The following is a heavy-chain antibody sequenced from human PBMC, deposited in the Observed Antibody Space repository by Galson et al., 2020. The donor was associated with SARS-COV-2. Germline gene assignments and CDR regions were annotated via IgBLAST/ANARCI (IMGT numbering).Heavy chain of an antibody. J-gene: IGHJ3*02. Sequence: GESLKISCAASGFTFSSYSMNWVRQAPGKGLEWVSSISSSSSYIYYADSVKGRFTISRDNAKNSLYLQMNSLRAKDTAVYYCAREYATVTTHAFDIWGQGTMVTVSS. CDR1: GFTFSSYS. CDR2: ISSSSSYI. CDR3: AREYATVTTHAFDI. V-gene: IGHV3-21*01. D-gene: IGHD4-17*01.